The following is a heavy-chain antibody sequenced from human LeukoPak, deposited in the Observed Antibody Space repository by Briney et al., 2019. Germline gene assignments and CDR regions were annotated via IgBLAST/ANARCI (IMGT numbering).Heavy chain of an antibody. CDR3: AKGGEWEDQLLLGWTGGIAAHQLDY. D-gene: IGHD2-2*01. CDR2: ISYDGSNK. V-gene: IGHV3-30*18. CDR1: GFTFSSYG. Sequence: GGSLRLSCAASGFTFSSYGMHWVRQAPGKGLEWVAVISYDGSNKYYADSVKGRFTISRDNSKNTLYLQMNSLRAEDTAVYYCAKGGEWEDQLLLGWTGGIAAHQLDYWGQGTLVTVSS. J-gene: IGHJ4*02.